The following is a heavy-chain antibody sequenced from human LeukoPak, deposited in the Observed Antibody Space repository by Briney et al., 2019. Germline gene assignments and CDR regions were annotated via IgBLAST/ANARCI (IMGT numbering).Heavy chain of an antibody. J-gene: IGHJ4*02. CDR3: AREDFFTPHS. CDR1: GFLFSAYY. Sequence: KPGGSLRLSCAASGFLFSAYYMTWIRQAPGKGLEWVSSIGFSSIGYISDHLKYADSMKGRFTISRDNAKNSLFLQMDSLRAEDTAVYFCAREDFFTPHSWGQGTLVTVSS. V-gene: IGHV3-11*05. D-gene: IGHD3/OR15-3a*01. CDR2: IGFSSIGYISDHL.